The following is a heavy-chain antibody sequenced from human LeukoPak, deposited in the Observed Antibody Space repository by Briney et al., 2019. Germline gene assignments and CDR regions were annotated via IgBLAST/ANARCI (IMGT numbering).Heavy chain of an antibody. CDR3: TRSDWFDP. CDR1: GFSFSSYW. J-gene: IGHJ5*02. CDR2: IKSDGSST. V-gene: IGHV3-74*01. Sequence: GGSLRLSCAASGFSFSSYWMHWVRQAPGKGLVWGSRIKSDGSSTSYADSVKGRFTISRDNAKNTLYLQMNSLRAEDTAVYYCTRSDWFDPWGQGTLVTVSS.